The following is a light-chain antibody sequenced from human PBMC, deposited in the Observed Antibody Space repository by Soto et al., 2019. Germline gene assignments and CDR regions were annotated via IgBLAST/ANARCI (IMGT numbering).Light chain of an antibody. CDR1: RTISTW. Sequence: DIQMTQSASTLSASVGDRVTITCRASRTISTWLAWYQHKPGKAPNLLIYDASTLMSGVPSRFSGSGYGTEFNLTISSLQTGDFATYYCQQSETYPLTFGQGTRLEIK. V-gene: IGKV1-5*01. CDR3: QQSETYPLT. CDR2: DAS. J-gene: IGKJ5*01.